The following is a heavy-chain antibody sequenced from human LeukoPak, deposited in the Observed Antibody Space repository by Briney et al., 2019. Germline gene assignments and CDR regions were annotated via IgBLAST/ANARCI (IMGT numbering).Heavy chain of an antibody. CDR1: GFTFSSYA. CDR3: ARPKSGYGSFGY. Sequence: GGSLRLSCAASGFTFSSYAMSWVRQAPGKGLEWVSAISGSGGSTYYADSVKGRFTISRDNAKNSLYLQMNSLRAEDTAVYYCARPKSGYGSFGYWGQGTLVTVSS. J-gene: IGHJ4*02. V-gene: IGHV3-23*01. CDR2: ISGSGGST. D-gene: IGHD5-18*01.